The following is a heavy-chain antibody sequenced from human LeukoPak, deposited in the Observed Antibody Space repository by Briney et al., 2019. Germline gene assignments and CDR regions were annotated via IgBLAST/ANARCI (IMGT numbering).Heavy chain of an antibody. D-gene: IGHD2-2*01. CDR2: ISSSGTSI. J-gene: IGHJ4*02. CDR1: GFTFSSYE. Sequence: PEGSLRLSCAASGFTFSSYEMNWVRQAPGKGLQWVSDISSSGTSIYYADSVKGRFTISRDNANNSLYLQMNSLRAEDTAVYYCARKYCSTTSCLFDNWGQGTLVTVSS. CDR3: ARKYCSTTSCLFDN. V-gene: IGHV3-48*03.